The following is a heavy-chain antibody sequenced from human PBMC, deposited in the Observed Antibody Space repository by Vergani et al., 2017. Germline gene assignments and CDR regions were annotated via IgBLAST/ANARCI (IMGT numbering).Heavy chain of an antibody. CDR3: ARALRRGYGDYVDY. Sequence: QVQLQESGPGLVKPSQTPSLTCTVSGGSISSGGYYWSWIRQHPGKGLEWIGYIYYSGSTYYNPSLKSRVTISVDTSKNQFSLKLSSVTAADTAVYYCARALRRGYGDYVDYWGQGTLVTVSS. J-gene: IGHJ4*02. D-gene: IGHD4-17*01. CDR2: IYYSGST. CDR1: GGSISSGGYY. V-gene: IGHV4-31*03.